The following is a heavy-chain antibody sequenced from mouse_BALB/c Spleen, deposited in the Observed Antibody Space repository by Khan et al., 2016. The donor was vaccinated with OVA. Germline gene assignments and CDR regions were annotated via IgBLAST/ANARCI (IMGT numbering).Heavy chain of an antibody. Sequence: EVQLLETGPELVKPGASVKISCKASGYTFTDYNMHWVKQSHGKSLEWIGYIYPYNGGTGYNQKFKSKATLTVDNSSSTAYMELRSLTSEDSAVYDCARSGNYDYDRFAYWGQGTLVTVSA. D-gene: IGHD2-4*01. J-gene: IGHJ3*01. CDR2: IYPYNGGT. CDR1: GYTFTDYN. V-gene: IGHV1S29*02. CDR3: ARSGNYDYDRFAY.